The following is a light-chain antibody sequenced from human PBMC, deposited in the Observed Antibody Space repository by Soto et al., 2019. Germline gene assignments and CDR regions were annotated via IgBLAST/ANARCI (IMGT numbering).Light chain of an antibody. CDR3: AAWDDSLQAYV. Sequence: QSALTQPPSASGTPGLGVTISCSGSSSNIGTNSVDWYQQVPGAAPDLLIHTNNQRPSGVTDRFSASKSGASASLAIRGLQSQDEADYYCAAWDDSLQAYVFGTGTKVTVL. J-gene: IGLJ1*01. CDR1: SSNIGTNS. CDR2: TNN. V-gene: IGLV1-44*01.